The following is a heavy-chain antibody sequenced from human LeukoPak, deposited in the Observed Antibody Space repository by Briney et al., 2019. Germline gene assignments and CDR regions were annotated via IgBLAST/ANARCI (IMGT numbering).Heavy chain of an antibody. Sequence: ASVKVSCKASGYTFTDYYMHWVRQAPGQGLEWMGWINPNSGVTNYAQKFQDRVTSTRDTSISTAYMELSRLRSDDTAVYYCARGALTGYYYDTSGYYYVYWGQGTLVTVSS. D-gene: IGHD3-22*01. J-gene: IGHJ4*02. V-gene: IGHV1-2*02. CDR3: ARGALTGYYYDTSGYYYVY. CDR1: GYTFTDYY. CDR2: INPNSGVT.